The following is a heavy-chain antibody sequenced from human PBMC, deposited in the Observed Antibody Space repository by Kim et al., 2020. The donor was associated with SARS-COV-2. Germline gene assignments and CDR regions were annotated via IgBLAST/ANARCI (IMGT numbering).Heavy chain of an antibody. J-gene: IGHJ4*02. Sequence: STTYARKFQGRVTMTRDTSTSTVYMELSSLRSEDMAVYYCARSPSSGFDFWGQGTLVTVSS. V-gene: IGHV1-46*01. D-gene: IGHD3-10*01. CDR2: ST. CDR3: ARSPSSGFDF.